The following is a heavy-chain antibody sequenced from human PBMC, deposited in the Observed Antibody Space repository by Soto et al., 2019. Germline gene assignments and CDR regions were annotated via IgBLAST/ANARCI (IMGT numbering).Heavy chain of an antibody. Sequence: GGSLRLSCAASGFTFSSYGMHWVRQAPGKGLEWVAVIWYDGSNKYYADSVKGRFTISRDNSKNTLYLQMNSLRAEDTAVYYCARDPQYSSSSSVGMDYWGQGTLVTVSS. D-gene: IGHD6-6*01. CDR3: ARDPQYSSSSSVGMDY. V-gene: IGHV3-33*01. J-gene: IGHJ4*02. CDR2: IWYDGSNK. CDR1: GFTFSSYG.